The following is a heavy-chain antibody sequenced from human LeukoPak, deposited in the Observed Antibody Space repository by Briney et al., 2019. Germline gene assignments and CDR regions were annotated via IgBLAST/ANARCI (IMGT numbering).Heavy chain of an antibody. CDR2: ISSGGNTI. Sequence: PGGSLRLSCAASGFTFSSYEMNWVRQAPGKGLEWLSYISSGGNTIHHADSVKGRFTISRDNAKNSVYLQMNSLRADDTAVYYCARSWLAVAGPEYWGQGTLVTVSS. D-gene: IGHD6-19*01. CDR1: GFTFSSYE. CDR3: ARSWLAVAGPEY. V-gene: IGHV3-48*03. J-gene: IGHJ4*02.